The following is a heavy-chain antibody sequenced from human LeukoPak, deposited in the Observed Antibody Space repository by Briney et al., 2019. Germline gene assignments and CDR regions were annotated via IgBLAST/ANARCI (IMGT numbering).Heavy chain of an antibody. Sequence: PSGTLSLTCAVSGGSISSRNWWSWVRQPPGKGLEWIAEIHHSGSTNYNPPLKSRVTISVYTSKNQFSLKLSSVTAADTAVYYCARHHYGSGSYLMWLYYYYYMDVWGKGTTVTISS. D-gene: IGHD3-10*01. CDR3: ARHHYGSGSYLMWLYYYYYMDV. J-gene: IGHJ6*03. CDR1: GGSISSRNW. CDR2: IHHSGST. V-gene: IGHV4-4*02.